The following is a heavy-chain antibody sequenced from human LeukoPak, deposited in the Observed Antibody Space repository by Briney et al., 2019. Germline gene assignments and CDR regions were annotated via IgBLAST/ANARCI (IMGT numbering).Heavy chain of an antibody. Sequence: GGSLRLSCAASGFIFSNYWMTWVRQAPGMGLEWVAHIKEDGGEKHYVDPVKGRFTISRDNAKNSLYLQMNSLRAEDTAMYYCVRDRGYCSGGTCYALWDYWGQGTLVTVSS. V-gene: IGHV3-7*01. CDR1: GFIFSNYW. J-gene: IGHJ4*02. D-gene: IGHD2-15*01. CDR2: IKEDGGEK. CDR3: VRDRGYCSGGTCYALWDY.